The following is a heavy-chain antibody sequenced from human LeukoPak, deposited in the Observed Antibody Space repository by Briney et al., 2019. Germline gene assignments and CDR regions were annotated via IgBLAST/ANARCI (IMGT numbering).Heavy chain of an antibody. V-gene: IGHV3-48*01. D-gene: IGHD1-26*01. CDR1: GFTFSYYS. CDR3: AKADDSVEWELLSFGY. Sequence: PGGSLRLSCAASGFTFSYYSMNWVRQAPGKGLEWVSYISDSSDTMYYADSVKGRFTISRDNSKNTLYLQMNSLRAEDTAVYYCAKADDSVEWELLSFGYWGQGTLVTVSS. CDR2: ISDSSDTM. J-gene: IGHJ4*02.